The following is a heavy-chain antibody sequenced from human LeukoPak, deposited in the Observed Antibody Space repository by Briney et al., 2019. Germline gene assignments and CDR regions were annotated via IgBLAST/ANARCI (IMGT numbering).Heavy chain of an antibody. V-gene: IGHV3-48*01. Sequence: PGGSLRLSCAASGFTFSSYSMNWVRQAPGKGLEWVSYISSSSSTIYYADSVKGRFTISRDNAKNSLYLQMNSLRAEDTAVYYCARDPGRNDVDYWGQGTLVTVSS. CDR1: GFTFSSYS. CDR3: ARDPGRNDVDY. D-gene: IGHD1-1*01. CDR2: ISSSSSTI. J-gene: IGHJ4*02.